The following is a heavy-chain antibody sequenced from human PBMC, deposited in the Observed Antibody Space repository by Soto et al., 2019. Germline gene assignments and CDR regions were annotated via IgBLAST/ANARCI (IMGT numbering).Heavy chain of an antibody. D-gene: IGHD2-2*01. Sequence: GGSLRLSCAASGFTFSVYAMSWVRQPPGKGLEWVSTISGSGGSTYYADSVKGRFTISRDNAKNTLYLQMNALRVEDTAVYYCARGPHVGISTSWGQGTLVTVSS. CDR3: ARGPHVGISTS. V-gene: IGHV3-23*01. CDR2: ISGSGGST. CDR1: GFTFSVYA. J-gene: IGHJ4*02.